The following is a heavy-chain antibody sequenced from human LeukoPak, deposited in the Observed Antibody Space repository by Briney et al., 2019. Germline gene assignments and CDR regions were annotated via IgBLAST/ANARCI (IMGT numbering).Heavy chain of an antibody. D-gene: IGHD4-23*01. CDR3: ASLSTAVVTSYYFDY. Sequence: GGSLRLSCAASGFTFSSYSMNWVRQAPGKGLEWVSSISSSSSYIYYADSVKGRFTIPRDNAKNSLYLQMNSLRAEDTAVYYCASLSTAVVTSYYFDYWGQGTLVTVSS. J-gene: IGHJ4*02. CDR1: GFTFSSYS. CDR2: ISSSSSYI. V-gene: IGHV3-21*01.